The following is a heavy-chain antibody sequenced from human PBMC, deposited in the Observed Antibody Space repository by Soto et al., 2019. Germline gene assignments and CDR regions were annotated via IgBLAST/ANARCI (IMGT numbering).Heavy chain of an antibody. Sequence: GGSLRLSCAASGFTFSSYAMSWVRQAPGKGLEWVSAISGSCGSTYYADSVKGRFTISRDNSKNTLYLQMNSLRAEDTAVYYCAKFRTQLDWFDPWGQGTLVTVSS. CDR3: AKFRTQLDWFDP. D-gene: IGHD6-13*01. CDR1: GFTFSSYA. CDR2: ISGSCGST. V-gene: IGHV3-23*01. J-gene: IGHJ5*02.